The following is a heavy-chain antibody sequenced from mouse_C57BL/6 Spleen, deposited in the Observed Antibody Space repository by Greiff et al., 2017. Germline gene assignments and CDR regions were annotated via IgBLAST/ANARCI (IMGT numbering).Heavy chain of an antibody. V-gene: IGHV1-53*01. CDR3: AKYGDGYPSRAMDY. D-gene: IGHD2-3*01. J-gene: IGHJ4*01. CDR1: GYTFTSYW. Sequence: QVQLQQPGTELVKPGASVKLSCKASGYTFTSYWMHWVKQRPGQGLEWIGNFYPSNGGTNYNEKFKSKATLPVDKSSSTAYMQLSSLPSEDSAVYYCAKYGDGYPSRAMDYWGQGTSVTVSS. CDR2: FYPSNGGT.